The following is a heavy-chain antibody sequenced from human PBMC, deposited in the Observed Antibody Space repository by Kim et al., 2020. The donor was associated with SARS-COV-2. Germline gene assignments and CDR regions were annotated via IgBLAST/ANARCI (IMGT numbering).Heavy chain of an antibody. J-gene: IGHJ4*02. CDR3: ARVYDLWFGVLDY. Sequence: YAQKLQGRVTMTTDTSTSTAYMELRSLRSDDTAVYYCARVYDLWFGVLDYWGQGTLVTVSS. V-gene: IGHV1-18*01. D-gene: IGHD3-10*01.